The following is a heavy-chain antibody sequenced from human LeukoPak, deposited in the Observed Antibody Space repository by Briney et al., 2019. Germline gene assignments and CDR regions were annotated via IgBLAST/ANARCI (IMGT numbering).Heavy chain of an antibody. CDR1: GYTFTSYY. V-gene: IGHV1-46*01. J-gene: IGHJ4*02. D-gene: IGHD3-10*01. CDR3: ARDRRISTTGGGRITMVRGAHFDY. CDR2: INPSGGST. Sequence: ASVKVSCKASGYTFTSYYMHWVRQAPGQGLEWMGIINPSGGSTSYAQKFQGRVTITRDTSTSTVYMELSSLRSEDTAVYYCARDRRISTTGGGRITMVRGAHFDYWGQGTLVTVSS.